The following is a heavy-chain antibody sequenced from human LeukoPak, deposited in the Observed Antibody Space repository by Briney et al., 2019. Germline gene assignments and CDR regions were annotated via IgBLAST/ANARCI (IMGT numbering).Heavy chain of an antibody. V-gene: IGHV3-11*01. CDR2: IGSSDSII. CDR3: AREIVAGAFDS. J-gene: IGHJ4*02. Sequence: PGGSLRLSCAVSGFNVNDYYISWIRQAPGKGLEWVSDIGSSDSIIAYGDSVRGRFTISRDFASNSLYLQMYSLRVEDTAVYYCAREIVAGAFDSWGQGTLVTVSS. D-gene: IGHD6-19*01. CDR1: GFNVNDYY.